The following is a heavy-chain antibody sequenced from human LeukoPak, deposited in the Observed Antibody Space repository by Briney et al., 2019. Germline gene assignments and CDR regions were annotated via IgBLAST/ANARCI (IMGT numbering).Heavy chain of an antibody. CDR1: GGSFSGYY. CDR3: ARVSRGNSVGGDY. CDR2: INHSGST. V-gene: IGHV4-34*01. Sequence: PSETLSLTCAVYGGSFSGYYWSWIRQPPGKGLEWIGEINHSGSTNYNPSLKSRVTISVDTSKNQFSLKLNSVTAADTAMYYCARVSRGNSVGGDYWGQGTLVTVSS. J-gene: IGHJ4*02. D-gene: IGHD4-23*01.